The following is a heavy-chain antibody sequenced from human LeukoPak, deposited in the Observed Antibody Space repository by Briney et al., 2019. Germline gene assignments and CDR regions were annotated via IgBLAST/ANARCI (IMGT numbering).Heavy chain of an antibody. CDR3: AKDVVGTTTFFDN. V-gene: IGHV3-23*01. CDR2: ISGSGGST. Sequence: GGSLRLSCAASGFTFSTYAMSWVRQAPGKGLEWVSAISGSGGSTYYADSVKGRFTISRDNSKNTLYLQMNSLRAEDTAIYYCAKDVVGTTTFFDNWGQGTLVTVSS. J-gene: IGHJ4*02. D-gene: IGHD1-26*01. CDR1: GFTFSTYA.